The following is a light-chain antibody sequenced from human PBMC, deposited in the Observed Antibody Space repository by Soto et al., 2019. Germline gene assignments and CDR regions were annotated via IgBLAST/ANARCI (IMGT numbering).Light chain of an antibody. CDR3: QQHGSSPRT. J-gene: IGKJ1*01. CDR2: GAS. Sequence: EIVLTQSPGTLSLSPGDTATLSCRASQSVRSNYLAWFQHKPGQAPRLLIYGASSRATGIPDRFGGSGSGTDFTLTISRLEPEDFAVYYCQQHGSSPRTFGQGTKVEIK. CDR1: QSVRSNY. V-gene: IGKV3-20*01.